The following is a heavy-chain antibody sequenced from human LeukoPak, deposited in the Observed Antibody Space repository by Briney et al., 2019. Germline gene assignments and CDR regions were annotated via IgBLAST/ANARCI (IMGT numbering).Heavy chain of an antibody. CDR3: ARDPLRGIPDYFDY. CDR2: ISYDAGTK. D-gene: IGHD2-21*01. J-gene: IGHJ4*02. V-gene: IGHV3-30-3*01. Sequence: GGSLRHSCAASGFSFSDYTKHWVRQAPGKGLEWVAVISYDAGTKYYADSVKGRFTISRDNSKNTLYLQMNSLRPENTAMYYCARDPLRGIPDYFDYWGQGTLVTVSS. CDR1: GFSFSDYT.